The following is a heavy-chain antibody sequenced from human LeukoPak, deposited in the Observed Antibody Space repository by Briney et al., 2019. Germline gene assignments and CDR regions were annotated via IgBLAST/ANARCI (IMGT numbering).Heavy chain of an antibody. CDR1: GGSFSDYY. D-gene: IGHD2-2*01. Sequence: SETLSLTCAVYGGSFSDYYWNWIRQPPGKGLEWIGEINHSGSTNYNPSLKSRVTISVDTSKNQFSLKLSSVTAADTAVYYCARDAGLGYCSSTSCPPGSRAYYYYYGMDVWGQGITVTVSS. J-gene: IGHJ6*02. V-gene: IGHV4-34*01. CDR2: INHSGST. CDR3: ARDAGLGYCSSTSCPPGSRAYYYYYGMDV.